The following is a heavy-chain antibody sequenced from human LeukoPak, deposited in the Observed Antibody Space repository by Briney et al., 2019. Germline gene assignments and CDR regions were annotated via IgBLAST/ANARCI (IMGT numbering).Heavy chain of an antibody. CDR2: MSGSGGSA. CDR1: GFTFSSYA. D-gene: IGHD1-26*01. CDR3: ATSIASGSYYGWYFDL. J-gene: IGHJ2*01. Sequence: AGGSLRLSCVASGFTFSSYAMSWVRQAPGKGLEWVSTMSGSGGSAYYADSVKGRFTISRDNSKNTLYLQINSLRADDTAVYYCATSIASGSYYGWYFDLWGRGTLVTVSS. V-gene: IGHV3-23*01.